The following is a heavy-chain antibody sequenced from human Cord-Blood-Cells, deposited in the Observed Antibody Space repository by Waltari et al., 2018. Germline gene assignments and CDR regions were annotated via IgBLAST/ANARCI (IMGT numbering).Heavy chain of an antibody. CDR3: AKHVSTTVTKRGAFDI. D-gene: IGHD4-17*01. J-gene: IGHJ3*02. CDR2: IYYSGRT. Sequence: QLQLQESGPGLVKPSETLSLTCTVSGGSISSSSYYWGWIRQPPGKGLEWIGSIYYSGRTYYNPSLKSRVTISVDTSKNQFSLKLSSVTAADTAVYYCAKHVSTTVTKRGAFDIWGQGTMVTVSS. V-gene: IGHV4-39*01. CDR1: GGSISSSSYY.